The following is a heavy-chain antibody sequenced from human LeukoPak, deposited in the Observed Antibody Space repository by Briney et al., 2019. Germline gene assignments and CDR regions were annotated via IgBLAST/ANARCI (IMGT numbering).Heavy chain of an antibody. CDR3: AKEMLSSLYCFDY. D-gene: IGHD2-8*02. V-gene: IGHV3-23*01. CDR1: GFTFSSYA. Sequence: GGSLRLSCAASGFTFSSYAMHWVRQAPGKGLEWVSTISGSGGDTYFADSVKGRFIISRDNSKNTLYLQMDSLRAEDTAVYYCAKEMLSSLYCFDYWGQGTLVTVSS. CDR2: ISGSGGDT. J-gene: IGHJ4*02.